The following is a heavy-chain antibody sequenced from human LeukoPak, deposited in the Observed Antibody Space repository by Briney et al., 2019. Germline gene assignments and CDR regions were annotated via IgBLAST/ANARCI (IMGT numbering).Heavy chain of an antibody. Sequence: GGSLRLSCAASGFTFSSYWMDWVRQAPGKGLVWVSRIKSDGSSTTYADSVKGRFTVSRDNAKNTLYLQMNSLRAEDTAVYYCARNPKKSYSYSYTGSYYFDYWGQGTLVIVSS. D-gene: IGHD5-18*01. V-gene: IGHV3-74*01. CDR1: GFTFSSYW. J-gene: IGHJ4*02. CDR3: ARNPKKSYSYSYTGSYYFDY. CDR2: IKSDGSST.